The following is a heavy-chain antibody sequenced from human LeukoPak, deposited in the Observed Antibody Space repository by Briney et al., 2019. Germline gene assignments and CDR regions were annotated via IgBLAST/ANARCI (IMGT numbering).Heavy chain of an antibody. CDR2: IYHNGST. CDR1: GYSISSGYY. CDR3: ARHDPGGGSYYERPFDY. J-gene: IGHJ4*02. D-gene: IGHD1-26*01. Sequence: PSETLSLTCAVSGYSISSGYYWGWIRQPPGKGLEWIGSIYHNGSTYYNPSLKSRVTISVDTSKNQFSLKLSSVTAADTAVYYCARHDPGGGSYYERPFDYWGQGTLVTVSS. V-gene: IGHV4-38-2*01.